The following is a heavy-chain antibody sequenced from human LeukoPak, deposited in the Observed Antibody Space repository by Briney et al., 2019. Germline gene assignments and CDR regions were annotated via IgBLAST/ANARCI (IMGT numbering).Heavy chain of an antibody. D-gene: IGHD5-24*01. V-gene: IGHV3-23*01. CDR3: ARDPSEMATILEY. CDR1: GFTFSIYA. Sequence: GGSLRLSCAASGFTFSIYAMSWVRQAPGKGLEWVSAISGSGDFTYYADSVKGRFTISRDNARNTLYLQMNSLRAEDTAVYYCARDPSEMATILEYCGQGTLGTVSS. J-gene: IGHJ4*02. CDR2: ISGSGDFT.